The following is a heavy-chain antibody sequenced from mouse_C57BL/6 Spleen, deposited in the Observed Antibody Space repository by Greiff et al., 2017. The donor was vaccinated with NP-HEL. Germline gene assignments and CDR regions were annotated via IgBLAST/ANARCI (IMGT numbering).Heavy chain of an antibody. CDR2: INPNNGGT. Sequence: EVQLQQSGPELVKPGASVKISCKASGYTFTDYYMNWVKQSHGKSLEWIGDINPNNGGTSYNQKFKGKATLTVDKSASTAYMELRSLTSEDSAVYYCAREAGTPYFDHWGQGTTLTVSS. CDR1: GYTFTDYY. CDR3: AREAGTPYFDH. J-gene: IGHJ2*01. D-gene: IGHD4-1*01. V-gene: IGHV1-26*01.